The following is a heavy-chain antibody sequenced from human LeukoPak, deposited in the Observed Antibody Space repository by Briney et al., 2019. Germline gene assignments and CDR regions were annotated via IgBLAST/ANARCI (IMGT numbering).Heavy chain of an antibody. V-gene: IGHV4-39*01. CDR2: IYSSGST. CDR1: GGSIDSSSYY. CDR3: ARLHSTHSSNS. D-gene: IGHD6-13*01. Sequence: SETLSLTCTVSGGSIDSSSYYRGWTRQPPGKGLEWIGSIYSSGSTYYNPSLKSRVTISVDTSKNQFSLRLSSVTAADTAVYYCARLHSTHSSNSWGQGTLVTVSS. J-gene: IGHJ4*02.